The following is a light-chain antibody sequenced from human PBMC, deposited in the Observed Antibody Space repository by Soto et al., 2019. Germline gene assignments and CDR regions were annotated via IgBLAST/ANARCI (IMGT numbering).Light chain of an antibody. CDR3: PQTHSTPYS. CDR1: QAIRND. Sequence: DIQMTQSPSSLSASLGDRINITCRASQAIRNDLGWYQQKEGKAPQRLIYAASTLQSGVSSRFSGSGFGTAFPPTISSRQPEDCVVYYCPQTHSTPYSFGRGTKLEI. J-gene: IGKJ2*03. CDR2: AAS. V-gene: IGKV1-17*01.